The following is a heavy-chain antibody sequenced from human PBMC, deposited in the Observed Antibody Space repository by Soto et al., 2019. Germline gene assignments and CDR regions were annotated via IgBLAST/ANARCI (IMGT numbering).Heavy chain of an antibody. CDR3: ARQAPPRHILTGYYNYYYYGMDV. CDR2: IYPGDSDT. J-gene: IGHJ6*02. V-gene: IGHV5-51*01. D-gene: IGHD3-9*01. Sequence: PGESLKISCKGSGYSFTSYWIGWGRQMPGKGLEWMGIIYPGDSDTRYSPSFQGQVTISADKSISTAYLQWSSLKASDTAMYYCARQAPPRHILTGYYNYYYYGMDVWGQGTAVTVSS. CDR1: GYSFTSYW.